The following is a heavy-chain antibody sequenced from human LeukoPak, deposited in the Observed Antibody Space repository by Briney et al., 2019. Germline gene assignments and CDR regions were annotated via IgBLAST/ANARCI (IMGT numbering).Heavy chain of an antibody. Sequence: PGGSLRLSCAASGFTFSSYWMSWVRQAPGKGLEWVANIKQDGSEKYYVDSVKGRFTISRDNAKNSLYLQMNSLRAEDRAVYYCARASGSYYSHLDYWGQGTLVTVSS. D-gene: IGHD1-26*01. CDR2: IKQDGSEK. CDR1: GFTFSSYW. CDR3: ARASGSYYSHLDY. V-gene: IGHV3-7*01. J-gene: IGHJ4*02.